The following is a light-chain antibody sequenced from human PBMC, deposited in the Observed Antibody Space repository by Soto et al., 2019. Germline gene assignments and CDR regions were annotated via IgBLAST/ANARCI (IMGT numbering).Light chain of an antibody. V-gene: IGKV1-39*01. CDR1: QSISSW. Sequence: DLQKTQSPSTLSASVGDRVTITFRASQSISSWLAWYQQKPGKAPKLLIYAASSLQSGVPSRFSGSGSGTDFTLTISSLQPEDFATYYCQQSYITPHTFAGGTKVDIK. CDR2: AAS. CDR3: QQSYITPHT. J-gene: IGKJ4*01.